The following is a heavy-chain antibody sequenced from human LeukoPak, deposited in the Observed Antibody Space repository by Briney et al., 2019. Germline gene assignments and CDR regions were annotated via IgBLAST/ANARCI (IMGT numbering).Heavy chain of an antibody. V-gene: IGHV4-4*07. Sequence: SETLSLTRTVSGGSISRYYWSWIRQPAGKGLEWIGRIYTSGSTNYNPSLKSRVTMSVDTSKNQFSLKLSSVTAADTAVYYCARGSPTFDFWSGYWGVGAFDIWGQGTMVTVSS. CDR2: IYTSGST. CDR3: ARGSPTFDFWSGYWGVGAFDI. CDR1: GGSISRYY. D-gene: IGHD3-3*01. J-gene: IGHJ3*02.